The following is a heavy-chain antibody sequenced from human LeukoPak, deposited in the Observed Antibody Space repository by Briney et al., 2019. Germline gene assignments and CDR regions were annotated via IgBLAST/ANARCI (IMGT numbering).Heavy chain of an antibody. CDR1: GGSISSSNYY. Sequence: PSETLSLTCTVSGGSISSSNYYWGWIRQPPGKGLEWIGNIYYSGSTYYNPSLKSRVTISVDTSKNQFSLKLTSVTAADTAVYYCARVYYDFWSGMIDYWGQGTLVTVSS. CDR2: IYYSGST. D-gene: IGHD3-3*01. V-gene: IGHV4-39*07. J-gene: IGHJ4*02. CDR3: ARVYYDFWSGMIDY.